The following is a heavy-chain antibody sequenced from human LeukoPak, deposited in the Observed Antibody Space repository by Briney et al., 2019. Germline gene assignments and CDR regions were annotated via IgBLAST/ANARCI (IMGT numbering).Heavy chain of an antibody. D-gene: IGHD3-22*01. CDR1: GFTFSSYW. V-gene: IGHV3-7*01. CDR2: IKQDGSNK. J-gene: IGHJ4*02. CDR3: ARGFSFFHYDSSGYGKETTFDY. Sequence: PGGSLRLSCAASGFTFSSYWMSWVRQAPGKGLEWVANIKQDGSNKYYVDSVKGRFTISRDNAKNSLYLQMNSLRAEDTAVYYCARGFSFFHYDSSGYGKETTFDYWGQGTLVTVSP.